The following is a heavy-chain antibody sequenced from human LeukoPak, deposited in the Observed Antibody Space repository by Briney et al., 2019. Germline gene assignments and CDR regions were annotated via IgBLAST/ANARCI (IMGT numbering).Heavy chain of an antibody. CDR3: AKVGVVVAATAEYFQH. CDR2: LSYDGSNK. J-gene: IGHJ1*01. D-gene: IGHD2-15*01. CDR1: GFTFSSYG. Sequence: GRSLRLSCAASGFTFSSYGMHWVRKAPGKGLEWVAVLSYDGSNKYYADSVKGRFTISRDNSKNTLYLQMNSLRAEDTAVYYCAKVGVVVAATAEYFQHWGQGTLVTVSS. V-gene: IGHV3-30*18.